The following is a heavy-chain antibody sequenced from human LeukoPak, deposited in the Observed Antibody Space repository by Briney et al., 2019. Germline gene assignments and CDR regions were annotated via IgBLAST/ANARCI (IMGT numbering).Heavy chain of an antibody. J-gene: IGHJ4*02. V-gene: IGHV1-2*02. Sequence: ASVKVSCKASGYTFTGYYMHWVRQAPGQGLEWMGWINPNSGGTNYAQKIQGRVTMTRDTSISTAYMEPSRLRSDDTAVYYCARVRCCGGDWGDWGQGTLVTVSS. CDR2: INPNSGGT. CDR3: ARVRCCGGDWGD. D-gene: IGHD2-21*01. CDR1: GYTFTGYY.